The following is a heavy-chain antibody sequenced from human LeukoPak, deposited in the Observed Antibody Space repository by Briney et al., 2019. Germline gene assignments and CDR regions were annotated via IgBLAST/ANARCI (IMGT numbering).Heavy chain of an antibody. Sequence: SETLSLTCTVSGGSISTYYWNWIRQPPGKGLEWIGYIYYSGNTKYNPSLKSRVTISVDTSKNQFSLKLSSVTAADTAVYYCARVGGYSGYDLEDYWGQGTLVTVSS. D-gene: IGHD5-12*01. V-gene: IGHV4-59*01. CDR3: ARVGGYSGYDLEDY. CDR2: IYYSGNT. J-gene: IGHJ4*02. CDR1: GGSISTYY.